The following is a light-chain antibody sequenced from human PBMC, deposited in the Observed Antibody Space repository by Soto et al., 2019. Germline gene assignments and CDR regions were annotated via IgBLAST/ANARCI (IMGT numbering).Light chain of an antibody. CDR2: DAS. Sequence: DIQMTQSPSSLSASVGDRVTITCQASQDISNYLNWYQQKPGKAPKLLIYDASNLETGVPSRFSGSGSGTDFTFTISSLQPEEIATYYFKQNDIPTLASGGGTK. V-gene: IGKV1-33*01. J-gene: IGKJ4*01. CDR3: KQNDIPTLA. CDR1: QDISNY.